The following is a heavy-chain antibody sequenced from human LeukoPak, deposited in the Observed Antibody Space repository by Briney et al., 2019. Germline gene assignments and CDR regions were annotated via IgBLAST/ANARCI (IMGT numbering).Heavy chain of an antibody. CDR2: IYSIWST. V-gene: IGHV4-4*07. J-gene: IGHJ6*03. Sequence: SETLSLTCTVSGGSMNSYYWSWIRQPAGKGLEWIGRIYSIWSTNYNPSLQSRITMSVDTSKNQLALKLNSVTAADTAVYYCARAANWLVPWYMDVWGKGTTVTVSS. CDR1: GGSMNSYY. CDR3: ARAANWLVPWYMDV. D-gene: IGHD6-19*01.